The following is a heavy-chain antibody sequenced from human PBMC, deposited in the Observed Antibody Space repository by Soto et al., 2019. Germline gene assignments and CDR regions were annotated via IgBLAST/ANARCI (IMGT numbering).Heavy chain of an antibody. D-gene: IGHD2-2*01. V-gene: IGHV3-30*18. Sequence: GGSLRLSCAASGFTFSNYAMHWVRQAPGKGLEWLAIISYDGDNEYYADSVRGRFTISRDNSKNTLYLQTNNLRHEDTAVYYCAKDGGPVYCNFSGCSANNFDYCFQGTLFNVSS. CDR1: GFTFSNYA. CDR2: ISYDGDNE. CDR3: AKDGGPVYCNFSGCSANNFDY. J-gene: IGHJ4*02.